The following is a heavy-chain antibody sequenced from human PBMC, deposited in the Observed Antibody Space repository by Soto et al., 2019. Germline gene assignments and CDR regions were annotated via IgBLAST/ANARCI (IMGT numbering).Heavy chain of an antibody. CDR3: ARDRASTQNPSGWYPDTIDY. V-gene: IGHV3-48*03. D-gene: IGHD6-19*01. CDR1: GFTFSSYE. Sequence: GGSLRLSCAASGFTFSSYEMNWVRQAPGKGLEWVSYISSSGSTIYYADSVKGRFTISRDNAKNSLYLQMNSLRAEDTAVYYCARDRASTQNPSGWYPDTIDYWGQGTLVTVSP. J-gene: IGHJ4*02. CDR2: ISSSGSTI.